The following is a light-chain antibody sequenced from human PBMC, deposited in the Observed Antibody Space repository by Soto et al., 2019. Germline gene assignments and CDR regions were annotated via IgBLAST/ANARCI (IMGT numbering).Light chain of an antibody. CDR2: GAS. J-gene: IGKJ1*01. V-gene: IGKV3-20*01. CDR1: QSVSSSY. CDR3: QQYDK. Sequence: EIVLTQSPGTLSLSPGERATLSCRASQSVSSSYLAWYQQKPGQAPRLLIYGASSRATGIPDRFSGSGSGTDFTLTISRLEPEDFAVYYCQQYDKFCQGTKVEIK.